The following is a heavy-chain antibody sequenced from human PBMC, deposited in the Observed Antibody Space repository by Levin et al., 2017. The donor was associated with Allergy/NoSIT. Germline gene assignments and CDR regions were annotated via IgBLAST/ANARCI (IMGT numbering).Heavy chain of an antibody. CDR3: AREYDSSGYPLHYYYGMDV. D-gene: IGHD3-22*01. V-gene: IGHV4-4*07. J-gene: IGHJ6*02. Sequence: SETLSLTCTVSGGSISSYYWSWIRQPAGKGLEWIGRIYTSGSTNYNPSLKSRVTMSVDTSKNQFSLKLSSVTAADTAVYYCAREYDSSGYPLHYYYGMDVWGQGTTVTVSS. CDR2: IYTSGST. CDR1: GGSISSYY.